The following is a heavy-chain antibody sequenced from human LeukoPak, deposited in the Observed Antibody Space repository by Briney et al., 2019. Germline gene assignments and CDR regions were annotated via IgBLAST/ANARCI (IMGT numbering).Heavy chain of an antibody. J-gene: IGHJ4*02. CDR2: IIPILGIA. V-gene: IGHV1-69*04. CDR1: GYTFTSYA. CDR3: ARYCSGGSCSYR. Sequence: ASVKVSCKASGYTFTSYAISWVRQAPGQGLEWMGRIIPILGIANYAQKFQGRVTITADKSTSTAYMELCSLRSEDTAVYYCARYCSGGSCSYRWGQGTLVTVSS. D-gene: IGHD2-15*01.